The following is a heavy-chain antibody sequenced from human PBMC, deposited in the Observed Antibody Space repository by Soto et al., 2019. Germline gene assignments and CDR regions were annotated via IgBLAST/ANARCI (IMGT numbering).Heavy chain of an antibody. CDR2: IYYSGST. J-gene: IGHJ6*03. Sequence: QVQLQESGPGLVKPSQTLSLTCTVSGGSISSGGYYWSWIRQHPGKGLEWIGYIYYSGSTYYNPCHKRRVITAVATKNNLSSLKLCAAAAAKAAEYCGRLIVADGGGCYSTNYYYHYMDVWGKGTTVTVSS. D-gene: IGHD2-21*01. CDR3: RLIVADGGGCYSTNYYYHYMDV. CDR1: GGSISSGGYY. V-gene: IGHV4-31*03.